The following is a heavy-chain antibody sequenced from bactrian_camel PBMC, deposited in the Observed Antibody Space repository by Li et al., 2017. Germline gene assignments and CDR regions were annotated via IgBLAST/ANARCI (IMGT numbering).Heavy chain of an antibody. CDR3: AAEPAIFGYCGGGYYPSNGY. CDR1: GSTAGAYN. Sequence: HVQLVESGGGFVQPGGSLRLSCAASGSTAGAYNMGWFRQSPGKSREGVAVIDSHGAIAYRDSVKGRFTISQDNEKKTLYLQMDRLKPEDTAIYYCAAEPAIFGYCGGGYYPSNGYWGQGTQVTVS. D-gene: IGHD2*01. CDR2: IDSHGAI. V-gene: IGHV3S53*01. J-gene: IGHJ6*01.